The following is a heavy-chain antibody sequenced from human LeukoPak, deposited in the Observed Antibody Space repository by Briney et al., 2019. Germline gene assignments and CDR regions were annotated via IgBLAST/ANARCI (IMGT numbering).Heavy chain of an antibody. Sequence: GESLKISCKGSGYTFTTYWIGWVRQMPGKGLEWMGIIYPGDSDPRYSPSFQGQVTISADKSISTAYLQWSSLKASDTAMYYCARQGYSSSARFDYWGQGTLVTVSS. CDR3: ARQGYSSSARFDY. J-gene: IGHJ4*02. V-gene: IGHV5-51*01. CDR2: IYPGDSDP. D-gene: IGHD6-6*01. CDR1: GYTFTTYW.